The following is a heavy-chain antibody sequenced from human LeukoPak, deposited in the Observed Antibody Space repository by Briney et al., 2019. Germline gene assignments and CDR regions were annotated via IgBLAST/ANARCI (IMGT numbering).Heavy chain of an antibody. CDR1: GFTFSSYA. CDR2: ISYDGSNK. Sequence: GRSLRLSCAASGFTFSSYAVHWVRQAPGKGLGWVAVISYDGSNKYYGDSVKARFTISRDNSKNTLYLKMNSLRAEQTAVYYCARVMTGGWYDASYICGQGTMVTVSS. D-gene: IGHD6-19*01. V-gene: IGHV3-30-3*01. CDR3: ARVMTGGWYDASYI. J-gene: IGHJ3*02.